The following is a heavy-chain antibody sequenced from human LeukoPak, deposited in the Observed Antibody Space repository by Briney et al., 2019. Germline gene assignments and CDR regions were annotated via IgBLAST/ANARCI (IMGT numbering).Heavy chain of an antibody. D-gene: IGHD2-15*01. CDR3: AREDGYCSGGNCYSYFDS. CDR1: GFTFSSYW. CDR2: IKKTGSET. V-gene: IGHV3-7*01. J-gene: IGHJ4*02. Sequence: HPGGSLRLSCAASGFTFSSYWMSWVRQAPGKGLEWVAYIKKTGSETYYVDSVKGRFTITRDNTRNSLFLQMYSLRAEDTAVYFCAREDGYCSGGNCYSYFDSWGQGTLVTVSS.